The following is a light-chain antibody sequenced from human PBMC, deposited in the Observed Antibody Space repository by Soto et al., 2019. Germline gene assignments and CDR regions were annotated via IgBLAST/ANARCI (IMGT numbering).Light chain of an antibody. Sequence: QSVLTQPPSASGTPGQRVTISCSGSNSNIGSNTVNWYQQLPGTAPKLLIYRNNQRPSGVPDRFSGSKSGTSASLAISGLRSEDEADYYCAAWDDSLSGHYVFGTGTKVTVL. V-gene: IGLV1-47*01. CDR1: NSNIGSNT. CDR3: AAWDDSLSGHYV. J-gene: IGLJ1*01. CDR2: RNN.